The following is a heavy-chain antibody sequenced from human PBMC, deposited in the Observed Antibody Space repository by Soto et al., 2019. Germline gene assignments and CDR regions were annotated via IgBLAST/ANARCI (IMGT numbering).Heavy chain of an antibody. CDR2: VSVSGGTT. CDR1: GFTFSSYA. Sequence: AGGSLRLSCAASGFTFSSYAMSWVRQAPGKGLEWVSTVSVSGGTTYYADSVKGRFTISRDNPKNTLYLQMNSLRVEDTAAYYCAXGITLFGVAPPLAPSDYWGQGTLVTVSS. CDR3: AXGITLFGVAPPLAPSDY. D-gene: IGHD3-3*01. J-gene: IGHJ4*02. V-gene: IGHV3-23*01.